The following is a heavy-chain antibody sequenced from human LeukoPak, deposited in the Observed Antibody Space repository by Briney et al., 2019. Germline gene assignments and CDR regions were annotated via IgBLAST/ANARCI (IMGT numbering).Heavy chain of an antibody. CDR1: GYTFTSYY. J-gene: IGHJ4*02. CDR3: AREGGSSYGYACH. D-gene: IGHD5-18*01. V-gene: IGHV1-2*07. CDR2: INPHSGGT. Sequence: AASVKLSCKASGYTFTSYYMHWVRQAPGQGLEWMGWINPHSGGTNYAHKFQGRVTMTRDTSISTAYMELSSLRSDDTAVYYWAREGGSSYGYACHWGQGTLVTVSS.